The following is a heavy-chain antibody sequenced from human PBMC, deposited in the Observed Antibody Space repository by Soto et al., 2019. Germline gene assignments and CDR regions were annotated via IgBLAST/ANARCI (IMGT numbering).Heavy chain of an antibody. CDR1: GFTFSSYS. CDR3: ERVRTQGRWFDP. Sequence: EVQLVESGGGLVQPGGSLRLSCAASGFTFSSYSMNWVRQAPGKGLEWVSSISSSSSTIYYADSVKGRFTISRDNAKNSMYLQINRLRDEDTDVYSCERVRTQGRWFDPWGQGTLVTVSS. D-gene: IGHD1-26*01. J-gene: IGHJ5*02. CDR2: ISSSSSTI. V-gene: IGHV3-48*02.